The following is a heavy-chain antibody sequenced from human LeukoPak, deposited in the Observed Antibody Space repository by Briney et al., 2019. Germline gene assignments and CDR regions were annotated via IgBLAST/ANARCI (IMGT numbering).Heavy chain of an antibody. CDR3: ANRGSPGAFDI. V-gene: IGHV3-23*01. J-gene: IGHJ3*02. CDR2: ISGSNGIT. D-gene: IGHD1-26*01. CDR1: GLTFSSYA. Sequence: GGSLRLSCAASGLTFSSYAMSWVRQPPGKGLEWLSIISGSNGITYNADSVRGRFTIFRDNSKNTLYLQMNSLRAEDTAVYYCANRGSPGAFDIWGQGTMVTVSS.